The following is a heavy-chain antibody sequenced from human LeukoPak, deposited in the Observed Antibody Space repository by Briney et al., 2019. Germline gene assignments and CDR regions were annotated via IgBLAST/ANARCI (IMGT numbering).Heavy chain of an antibody. D-gene: IGHD6-13*01. CDR1: GFSFSSYG. V-gene: IGHV3-30*19. J-gene: IGHJ4*02. CDR2: ISYDGDIK. Sequence: GRSLRLSCAASGFSFSSYGMHWVRQAPGKGLEWVAVISYDGDIKYYADSVKGRFAISRDNSKNTLFLKVNSLRPEDSAVYYCARGRAAADGYFFDYWGQGALVTVSS. CDR3: ARGRAAADGYFFDY.